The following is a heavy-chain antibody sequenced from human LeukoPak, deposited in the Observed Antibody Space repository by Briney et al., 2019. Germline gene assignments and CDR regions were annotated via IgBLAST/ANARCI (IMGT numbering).Heavy chain of an antibody. J-gene: IGHJ4*02. CDR2: MNPNSGNT. CDR1: GYTLTSYH. CDR3: ARGPMGQQQLDFDY. V-gene: IGHV1-8*01. Sequence: RASVKVSCKASGYTLTSYHINWVRQATGQGLEWMGWMNPNSGNTGYAQKFQGRVTMTRNTSISTAYMELSSLRSEDPAVYYCARGPMGQQQLDFDYWGQGTLVTVSS. D-gene: IGHD6-13*01.